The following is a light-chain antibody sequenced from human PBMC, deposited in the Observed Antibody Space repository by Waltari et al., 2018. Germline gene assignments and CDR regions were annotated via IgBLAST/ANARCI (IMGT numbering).Light chain of an antibody. CDR1: ESVKNN. Sequence: DVQLIHSPSTLSASVGDRVTITCRASESVKNNLAWYQHQPGKAPKVLVNKASRLESGVASRFSGSGYGTEFTLTISSLEPDDFATYYCHQYNTLPLTFGGGTKVEIK. J-gene: IGKJ4*01. CDR2: KAS. V-gene: IGKV1-5*03. CDR3: HQYNTLPLT.